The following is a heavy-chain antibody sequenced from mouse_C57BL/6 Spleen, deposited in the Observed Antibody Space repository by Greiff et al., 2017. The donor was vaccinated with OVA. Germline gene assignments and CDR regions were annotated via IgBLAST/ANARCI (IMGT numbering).Heavy chain of an antibody. D-gene: IGHD2-4*01. CDR3: ARRDYDASAWFAY. V-gene: IGHV5-17*01. CDR1: GFTFSDYG. Sequence: EVMLVESGGGLVKPGGSLKLSCAASGFTFSDYGMHWVRQAPEKGLEWVAYISSGSSTIYYADTVKGRFTISRDNAKNTLFLQMTSLRSEDTAMYYCARRDYDASAWFAYWGQGTLVTVSA. J-gene: IGHJ3*01. CDR2: ISSGSSTI.